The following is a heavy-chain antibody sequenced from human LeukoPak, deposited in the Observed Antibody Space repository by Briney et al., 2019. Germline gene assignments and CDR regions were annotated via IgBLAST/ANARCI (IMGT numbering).Heavy chain of an antibody. CDR3: TFGSSYRFDP. D-gene: IGHD1-26*01. V-gene: IGHV4-4*02. J-gene: IGHJ5*02. CDR1: GASISSNNW. Sequence: KSSETLSLTCAVSGASISSNNWWSWVRQPPGKGLEWIGEIHRSGSTNYNPSLKSRVTISLDKSKNQVSLNLHSVIAADTAVYYCTFGSSYRFDPWGQGTQVTVSP. CDR2: IHRSGST.